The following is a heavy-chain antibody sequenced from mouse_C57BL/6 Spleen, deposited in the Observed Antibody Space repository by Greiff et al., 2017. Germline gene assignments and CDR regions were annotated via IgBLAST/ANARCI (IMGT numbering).Heavy chain of an antibody. V-gene: IGHV1-80*01. CDR2: IYPGDGDT. CDR1: GYAFSSYW. J-gene: IGHJ4*01. Sequence: VQLQQSGAELVKPGASVKISCKASGYAFSSYWMNWVKQRPGKGLEWIGQIYPGDGDTNYNGKFKGKATLTADKSSSTAYMQLSSLTSEDSAVDFCASYGSSYYAMDYWGQGTSVTVSS. D-gene: IGHD1-1*01. CDR3: ASYGSSYYAMDY.